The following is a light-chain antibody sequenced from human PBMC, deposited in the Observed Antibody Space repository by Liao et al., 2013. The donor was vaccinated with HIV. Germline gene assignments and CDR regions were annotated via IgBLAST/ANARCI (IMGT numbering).Light chain of an antibody. CDR1: KLGDKS. CDR2: QDT. J-gene: IGLJ1*01. V-gene: IGLV3-1*01. CDR3: QTWDSRTYV. Sequence: SYELTQTPSVSVSPGQTASITCSGDKLGDKSTSWYQQKPGHSPVLVIYQDTKRPSGIPERISGSNSGHTATLTIRGTQAMDEADYYCQTWDSRTYVFGTGTKVTVL.